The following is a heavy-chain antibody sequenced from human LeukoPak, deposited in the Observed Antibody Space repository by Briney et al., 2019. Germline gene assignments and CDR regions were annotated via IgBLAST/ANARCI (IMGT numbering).Heavy chain of an antibody. CDR2: ISSSGTYI. J-gene: IGHJ2*01. V-gene: IGHV3-21*01. Sequence: GGSPRLSCAASGFTFSNYGMNWVRQAPGKGLEWVSSISSSGTYIYYADSMKGRFTISRDNAKNSLYLQMDSLRAEDTAVYYCARPRGWERRWYFDLWGRGTLVSVSS. CDR3: ARPRGWERRWYFDL. D-gene: IGHD1-26*01. CDR1: GFTFSNYG.